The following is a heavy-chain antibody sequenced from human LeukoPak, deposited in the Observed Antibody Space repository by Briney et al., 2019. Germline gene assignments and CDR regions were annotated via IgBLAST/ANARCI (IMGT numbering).Heavy chain of an antibody. Sequence: SETLSLTCAVYGGSFSGYYWSWTRQPPGKGLEWIGEINHSGSTNYNPSLKSRVTISVDTSKNQFSLKLSSVTAADTAVYYCARDPYGENWFDPWGQGTLVTVSS. V-gene: IGHV4-34*01. CDR1: GGSFSGYY. D-gene: IGHD3-10*01. CDR3: ARDPYGENWFDP. CDR2: INHSGST. J-gene: IGHJ5*02.